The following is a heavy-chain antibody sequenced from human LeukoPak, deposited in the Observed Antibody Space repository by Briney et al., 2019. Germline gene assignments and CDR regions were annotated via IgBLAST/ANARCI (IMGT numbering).Heavy chain of an antibody. D-gene: IGHD3-16*01. J-gene: IGHJ4*02. Sequence: PSETLSLTCTVSGGSISSSNWWSWVRQPPGKGLEWIGEIYHSGSTNYNPSLKSRVTISVDKSKNQFSLKLTSATAADTAVYYCARGEFDGGVYFDYWGQGTLVTVSS. CDR2: IYHSGST. CDR1: GGSISSSNW. V-gene: IGHV4-4*02. CDR3: ARGEFDGGVYFDY.